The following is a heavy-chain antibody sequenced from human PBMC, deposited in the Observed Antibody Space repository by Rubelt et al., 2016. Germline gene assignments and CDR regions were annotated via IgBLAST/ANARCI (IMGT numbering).Heavy chain of an antibody. CDR2: INGYNGNK. V-gene: IGHV1-18*01. Sequence: QAQLVQSGTEVKKPGASVKVSCKTSGYTFSSYGISWVRQAPGQGLEWMGWINGYNGNKTDGQKGKGRVTLNTDKSTSTAYMELKSLPSDEQTVYSCAGEVSSSTYYRDLWDQGTSVTV. D-gene: IGHD3-10*01. CDR1: GYTFSSYG. CDR3: AGEVSSSTYYRDL. J-gene: IGHJ5*02.